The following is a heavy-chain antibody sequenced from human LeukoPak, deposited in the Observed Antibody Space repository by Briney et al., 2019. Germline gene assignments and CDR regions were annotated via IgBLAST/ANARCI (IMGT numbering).Heavy chain of an antibody. J-gene: IGHJ4*02. D-gene: IGHD5-18*01. Sequence: GGSLRLSCAPSGFTFSSYAMRWVRQAPGKGEEWVSAISGSGSRTYYADPVQGRFTTSTDNTKNTLYLQMNSLRAEDTAVYYCATPIKTAMVTGGRVYYWGQGTLVTVSS. CDR2: ISGSGSRT. CDR3: ATPIKTAMVTGGRVYY. CDR1: GFTFSSYA. V-gene: IGHV3-23*01.